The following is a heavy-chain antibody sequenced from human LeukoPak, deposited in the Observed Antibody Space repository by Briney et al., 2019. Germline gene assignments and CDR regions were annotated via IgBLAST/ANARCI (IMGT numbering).Heavy chain of an antibody. CDR3: YRDGSGIRSAYYFDY. V-gene: IGHV3-49*04. Sequence: PGRSLRLSCTASGFTFGDYAISWVRQAPGKGLEWVGFICSRAYGSTTEYSAPVKARFTNSNEDSTSIVHLKMNKLKTEDRDGEECYRDGSGIRSAYYFDYWGQGTLVTVSS. D-gene: IGHD3-10*01. CDR2: ICSRAYGSTT. J-gene: IGHJ4*02. CDR1: GFTFGDYA.